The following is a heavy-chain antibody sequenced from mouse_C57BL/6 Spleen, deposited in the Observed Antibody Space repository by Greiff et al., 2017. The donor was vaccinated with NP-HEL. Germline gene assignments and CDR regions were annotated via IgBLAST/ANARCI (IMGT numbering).Heavy chain of an antibody. J-gene: IGHJ1*03. V-gene: IGHV1-64*01. CDR1: GYTFTSYW. Sequence: QVQLQQSGAELVKPGASVKLSCKASGYTFTSYWMHWVKQRPGQGLEWIGMIHPNSGSTNYNEKFKSKATLTVDKSSSTAYMQLSSLTSEDSAVYYCARSPYYGSSYPSYWYFDVWGTGTTVTVSS. D-gene: IGHD1-1*01. CDR2: IHPNSGST. CDR3: ARSPYYGSSYPSYWYFDV.